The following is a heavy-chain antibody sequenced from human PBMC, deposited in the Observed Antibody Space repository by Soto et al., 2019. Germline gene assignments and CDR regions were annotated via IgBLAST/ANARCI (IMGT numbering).Heavy chain of an antibody. Sequence: HPGGSLRLSCAASGFTFSSYGMHWVRQAPGKGLEWVAVISYDGSNKYYADSVKGRFTISRDNSKNTLYLQMNSLRAEDTAVYYCAKDLEAVTTGRSDSSYYYYGMDVWGQGTTVTVSS. D-gene: IGHD4-4*01. J-gene: IGHJ6*02. V-gene: IGHV3-30*18. CDR2: ISYDGSNK. CDR1: GFTFSSYG. CDR3: AKDLEAVTTGRSDSSYYYYGMDV.